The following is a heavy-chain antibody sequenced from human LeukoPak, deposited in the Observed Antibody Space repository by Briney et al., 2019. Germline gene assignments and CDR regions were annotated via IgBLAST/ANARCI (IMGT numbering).Heavy chain of an antibody. Sequence: KPSETLSLTCAVYGGSFSGYYWSWIRQPPGKGLEWIGEINHSGSTTYNPSLKSRATISVDTSKNQFSLKLSSVTAADTAVYYCARGTMVRGVIRHFDYWGQGTLVTVSS. J-gene: IGHJ4*02. CDR1: GGSFSGYY. CDR2: INHSGST. CDR3: ARGTMVRGVIRHFDY. V-gene: IGHV4-34*01. D-gene: IGHD3-10*01.